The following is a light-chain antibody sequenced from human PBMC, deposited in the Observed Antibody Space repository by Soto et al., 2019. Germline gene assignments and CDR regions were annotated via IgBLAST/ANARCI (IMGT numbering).Light chain of an antibody. CDR3: QQYNSWPPLT. V-gene: IGKV3-11*01. Sequence: EIVLTQSPATLSLSPGERATLSCRASQSVSSYLAWYQQKPGQAPRLLIYDASNRATGIPARFSGSGSGTDFTLTISSLEPEDFAVYYCQQYNSWPPLTFGGGTKVDI. CDR2: DAS. J-gene: IGKJ4*01. CDR1: QSVSSY.